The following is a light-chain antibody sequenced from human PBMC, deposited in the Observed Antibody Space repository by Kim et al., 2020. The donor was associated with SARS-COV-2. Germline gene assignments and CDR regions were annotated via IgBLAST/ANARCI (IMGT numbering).Light chain of an antibody. V-gene: IGKV3-20*01. CDR3: QQYDTAPFT. J-gene: IGKJ3*01. CDR2: GAS. CDR1: LSVSTTY. Sequence: EIVLTQSPGTLSLYPGERATLSCRASLSVSTTYLAWYQQKPGQAPRLLIYGASSRATGIPDRFSGSGSGTDFTLTISRLEPEDLAVYYCQQYDTAPFTFGPGTKVDIK.